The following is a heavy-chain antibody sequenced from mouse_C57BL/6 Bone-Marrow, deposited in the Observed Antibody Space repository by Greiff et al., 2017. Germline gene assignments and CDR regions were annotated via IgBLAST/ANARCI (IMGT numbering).Heavy chain of an antibody. J-gene: IGHJ1*03. CDR3: TTYSNYWYFDV. Sequence: VQLQQSGAELVRPGASVKLSCTASGFTIKDDYMHWVKQRPEPGLELIGWVDPENGDAEYASTFPGKATITADTSSNTAYLQLSSLTSADTAVNYCTTYSNYWYFDVWGTGTTGTVSS. CDR2: VDPENGDA. CDR1: GFTIKDDY. V-gene: IGHV14-4*01. D-gene: IGHD2-5*01.